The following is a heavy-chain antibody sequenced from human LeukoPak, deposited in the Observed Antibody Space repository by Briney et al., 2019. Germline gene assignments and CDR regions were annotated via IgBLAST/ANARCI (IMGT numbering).Heavy chain of an antibody. CDR2: INTDGSST. J-gene: IGHJ5*02. V-gene: IGHV3-74*01. CDR3: ARDFYGSGSYYNIYNWFDP. D-gene: IGHD3-10*01. CDR1: GFTFSSYW. Sequence: GGSLRLSCAASGFTFSSYWMHWVRQAPGKGLVWVSRINTDGSSTSYADSVKGRFTISRDNAKNTLYLQMNSLRAEDTAVYYCARDFYGSGSYYNIYNWFDPWGQGTLVTVSS.